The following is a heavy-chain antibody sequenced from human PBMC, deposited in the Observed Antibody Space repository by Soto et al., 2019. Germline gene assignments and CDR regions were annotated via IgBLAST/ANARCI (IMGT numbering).Heavy chain of an antibody. D-gene: IGHD3-3*01. CDR1: GGSISSYY. CDR2: IYYSGST. Sequence: SETLSLTCTVSGGSISSYYWSWIRQPPGKGLEWIGYIYYSGSTNYNPSLKSRVTISVDTSKNQFSLKLSSVTAADTAVYYCARAQVLRFLEWPNWFDPWGQGTLVTVSS. J-gene: IGHJ5*02. CDR3: ARAQVLRFLEWPNWFDP. V-gene: IGHV4-59*08.